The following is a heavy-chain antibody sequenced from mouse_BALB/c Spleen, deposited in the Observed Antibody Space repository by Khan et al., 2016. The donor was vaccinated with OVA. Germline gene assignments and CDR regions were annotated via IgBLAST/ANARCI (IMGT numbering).Heavy chain of an antibody. V-gene: IGHV1S136*01. CDR3: LRSRYYYGSAYEGFAY. Sequence: VQLKESGPELVKPGASVKMSCKASGYTFTSYVMHWVKQKPGQGLEWIGYISPNSDGSKYNEKFRGKATLTSDKSSSTAYMELSSLTSEDSAVYYYLRSRYYYGSAYEGFAYWSQGTLVTVSA. CDR1: GYTFTSYV. CDR2: ISPNSDGS. J-gene: IGHJ3*01. D-gene: IGHD1-1*01.